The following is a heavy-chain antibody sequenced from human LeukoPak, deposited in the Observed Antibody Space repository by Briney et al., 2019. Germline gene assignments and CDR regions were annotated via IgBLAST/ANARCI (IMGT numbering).Heavy chain of an antibody. V-gene: IGHV3-48*03. CDR2: LSNSGSIK. J-gene: IGHJ4*02. D-gene: IGHD6-19*01. CDR1: GLTFSSLE. CDR3: ARGGCSGWYYFDC. Sequence: TGGPLRLSRAASGLTFSSLEMNWVRQPPGKRLEWLSYLSNSGSIKKYAASMKGRFTISRDQANNALYLQMVSLRAEDTAVYFCARGGCSGWYYFDCWGQGALVSVSS.